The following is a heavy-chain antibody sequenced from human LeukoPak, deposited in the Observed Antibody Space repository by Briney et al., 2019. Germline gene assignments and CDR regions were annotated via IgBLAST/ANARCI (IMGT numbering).Heavy chain of an antibody. CDR3: ARVGLPAYSNGGLEN. D-gene: IGHD6-19*01. CDR1: GFTFSSYG. J-gene: IGHJ4*02. Sequence: SGGSLRLSCAASGFTFSSYGMHWVRQAPGKGLGWVAVISYDGSNKYYADSVKGRFTISRDNSKNTLYLQMNSLRAEDTAVYFCARVGLPAYSNGGLENWGQGTLVTVSS. CDR2: ISYDGSNK. V-gene: IGHV3-30*03.